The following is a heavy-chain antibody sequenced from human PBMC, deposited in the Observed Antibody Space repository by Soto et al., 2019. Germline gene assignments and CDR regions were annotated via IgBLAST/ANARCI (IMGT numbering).Heavy chain of an antibody. D-gene: IGHD2-15*01. V-gene: IGHV1-69*02. J-gene: IGHJ4*02. CDR2: IIPILGIA. CDR3: ARSSPSYCRGGSCYSDY. Sequence: SVKVSCKASGGTFSSYTISWVRQTPGQGLEWMGRIIPILGIANYAQKFQGRVTITADKSTSTAYMELSSLRSEDTAVYYCARSSPSYCRGGSCYSDYWRQGTLVTVSS. CDR1: GGTFSSYT.